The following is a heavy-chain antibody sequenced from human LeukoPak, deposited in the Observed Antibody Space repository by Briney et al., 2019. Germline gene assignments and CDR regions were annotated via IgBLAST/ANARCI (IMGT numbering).Heavy chain of an antibody. CDR3: ARPWRRYCSSTSCSTGGAFDI. CDR2: INHSGST. D-gene: IGHD2-2*01. CDR1: GGSFSGYY. Sequence: KSSETLSLTCAVYGGSFSGYYWSWIRQPPGKGLEWIGEINHSGSTNYNPSLKSRVTISVDTSKDQFSLKPSSVTAADTAVYYCARPWRRYCSSTSCSTGGAFDIWGQGTMVTVSS. V-gene: IGHV4-34*01. J-gene: IGHJ3*02.